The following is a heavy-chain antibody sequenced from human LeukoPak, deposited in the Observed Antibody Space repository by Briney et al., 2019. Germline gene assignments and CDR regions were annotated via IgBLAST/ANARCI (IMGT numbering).Heavy chain of an antibody. D-gene: IGHD3-3*01. CDR3: ARYRTAPDRFSDY. Sequence: PGGSLRPSCAASGFPFSSFVMNWVRQAPGKGLEWVSVIGADGGGIHYADSVKGRFTISRDNSKNTLFLQMDSLTAENTAIYYCARYRTAPDRFSDYWGHGTLVTVSS. J-gene: IGHJ4*01. CDR1: GFPFSSFV. CDR2: IGADGGGI. V-gene: IGHV3-23*01.